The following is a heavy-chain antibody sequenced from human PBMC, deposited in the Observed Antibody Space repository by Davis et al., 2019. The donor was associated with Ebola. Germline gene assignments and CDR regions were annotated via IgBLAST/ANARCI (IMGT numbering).Heavy chain of an antibody. CDR2: ISSSSSYI. V-gene: IGHV3-21*01. CDR1: GFTFSSYA. CDR3: ARAGFRELFSYGMDV. J-gene: IGHJ6*02. D-gene: IGHD3-10*01. Sequence: PGGSLRLSCAASGFTFSSYAMSWVRQAPGKGLEWVSSISSSSSYIYYADSVKGRFTISRDNAKNSLYLQMNSLRAEDTAVYYCARAGFRELFSYGMDVWGQGTTVTVSS.